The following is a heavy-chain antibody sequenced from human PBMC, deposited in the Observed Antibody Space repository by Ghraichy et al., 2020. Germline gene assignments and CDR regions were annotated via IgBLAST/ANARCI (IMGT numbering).Heavy chain of an antibody. D-gene: IGHD3-22*01. CDR3: ARRHSSGYYYFDL. CDR1: GGSISRSY. CDR2: GYYSGYT. V-gene: IGHV4-59*08. J-gene: IGHJ2*01. Sequence: SETLSLTCTVSGGSISRSYWSWIRLPPGKGLEWIGFGYYSGYTNYNPSLKSRVTISVDTSKNQLSLRLNSVTAADTAVYYCARRHSSGYYYFDLWGRGTLVTVSS.